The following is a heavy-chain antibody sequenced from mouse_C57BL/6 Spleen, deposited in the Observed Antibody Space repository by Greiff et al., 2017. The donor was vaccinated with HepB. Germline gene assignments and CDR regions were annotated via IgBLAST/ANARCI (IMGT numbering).Heavy chain of an antibody. Sequence: QVQLKQPGAELVRPGSSVKLSCKASGYTFTSYWMDWVKQRPGQGLEWIGNIYPSDSETHYNQKFKDKATLTVDKSSSTAYMQLSSLTSEDSAVYYCARHDYDGVAYWGQGTLVTVSA. J-gene: IGHJ3*01. CDR3: ARHDYDGVAY. CDR1: GYTFTSYW. D-gene: IGHD2-4*01. V-gene: IGHV1-61*01. CDR2: IYPSDSET.